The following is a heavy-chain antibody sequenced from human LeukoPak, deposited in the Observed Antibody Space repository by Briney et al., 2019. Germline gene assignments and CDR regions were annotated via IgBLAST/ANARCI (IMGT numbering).Heavy chain of an antibody. J-gene: IGHJ4*02. CDR3: AKAHSEPIDY. D-gene: IGHD4-11*01. Sequence: GGSLRLSCAASGFTFSSYGMHWVRQAPGKGLEWVAVISYDGSNKYYADSVKGRFTISRDNSKNTLYLQMNSLRAKDTAVYYCAKAHSEPIDYWGQGTLVTVSS. CDR2: ISYDGSNK. CDR1: GFTFSSYG. V-gene: IGHV3-30*18.